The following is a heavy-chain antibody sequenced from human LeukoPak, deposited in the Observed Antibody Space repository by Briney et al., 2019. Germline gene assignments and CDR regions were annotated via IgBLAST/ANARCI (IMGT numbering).Heavy chain of an antibody. CDR2: INHSGST. J-gene: IGHJ4*02. CDR3: ARGQQWLVRGYFDY. D-gene: IGHD6-19*01. V-gene: IGHV4-34*01. Sequence: SETLSLTCAVYGGSFSSYYWSWIRQPPGKGLEWIGEINHSGSTNYNPSLKSRVTISVDTSKNQFSLKLSSVTAADTAVYYCARGQQWLVRGYFDYWGQGTLVTVSS. CDR1: GGSFSSYY.